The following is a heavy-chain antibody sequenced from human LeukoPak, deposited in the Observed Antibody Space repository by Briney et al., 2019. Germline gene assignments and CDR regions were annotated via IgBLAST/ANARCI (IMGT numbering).Heavy chain of an antibody. CDR3: ARTTAAGTGSAFNIDY. CDR1: GGSISSVNYY. Sequence: PSETLSLTCSVSGGSISSVNYYWGWIRQPPGKGLEWIGNIYYGGRTFYNPSLRSRVTISVDTSKNQFSLKLSSVTAADTAVYYCARTTAAGTGSAFNIDYWGQGTLVTVSS. V-gene: IGHV4-30-4*01. D-gene: IGHD6-13*01. CDR2: IYYGGRT. J-gene: IGHJ4*02.